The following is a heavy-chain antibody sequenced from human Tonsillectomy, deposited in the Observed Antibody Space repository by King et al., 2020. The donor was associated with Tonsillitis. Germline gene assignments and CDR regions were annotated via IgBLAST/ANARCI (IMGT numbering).Heavy chain of an antibody. D-gene: IGHD3-3*01. CDR3: ARISNDFWSGYADY. J-gene: IGHJ4*02. CDR2: IDWDDDK. V-gene: IGHV2-70*01. CDR1: GFSLSTSALC. Sequence: VTLKESGPALVKPTQTLTLTCTFSGFSLSTSALCVSWIRQPPGKALEWLALIDWDDDKYYRTSLKTRLTISKDTSKNKVVLTMTNMDPVDTATYYCARISNDFWSGYADYWGQGTLVTVSS.